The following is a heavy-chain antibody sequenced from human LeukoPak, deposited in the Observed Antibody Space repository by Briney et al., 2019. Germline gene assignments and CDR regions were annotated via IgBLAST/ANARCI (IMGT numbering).Heavy chain of an antibody. J-gene: IGHJ4*02. D-gene: IGHD3-16*02. CDR3: ARRQYDYVWGSYQEFDY. CDR2: INHSGST. Sequence: SETLSLTCAVYGGSFSGYYWSWIRQPPGKGLEWIGEINHSGSTNYNPSLKSRVTISVDTSKNQFSLKLSSVTAADTAVYYCARRQYDYVWGSYQEFDYWGQGTLVTVSS. CDR1: GGSFSGYY. V-gene: IGHV4-34*01.